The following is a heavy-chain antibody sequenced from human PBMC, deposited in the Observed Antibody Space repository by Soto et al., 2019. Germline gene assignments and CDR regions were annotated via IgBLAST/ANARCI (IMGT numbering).Heavy chain of an antibody. V-gene: IGHV4-59*08. J-gene: IGHJ6*02. CDR3: AITIFGVVPGMDV. CDR2: IYYSGST. D-gene: IGHD3-3*01. Sequence: PSGTLSLTCTVSGGSISSYYWSWIRQPPGKGLEWIGYIYYSGSTNYNPSLKSRVTISVDTSKNQFSLKLSSVTAADTAVYYCAITIFGVVPGMDVWGQGTTVTVSS. CDR1: GGSISSYY.